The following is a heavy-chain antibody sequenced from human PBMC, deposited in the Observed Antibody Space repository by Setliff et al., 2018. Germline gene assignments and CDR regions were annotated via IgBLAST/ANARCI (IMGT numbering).Heavy chain of an antibody. CDR1: GGTFSNFD. V-gene: IGHV1-69*13. J-gene: IGHJ6*03. CDR2: VIPIFGTT. CDR3: AREVGVAVTTTNYHYYMDV. Sequence: GASVKVSCKASGGTFSNFDINWVRQAPGQGLEWMGGVIPIFGTTNYAQKFQGRITISAGESTTTAYMELSSLRSEDTAVYYCAREVGVAVTTTNYHYYMDVWGKGTKVTVSS. D-gene: IGHD4-17*01.